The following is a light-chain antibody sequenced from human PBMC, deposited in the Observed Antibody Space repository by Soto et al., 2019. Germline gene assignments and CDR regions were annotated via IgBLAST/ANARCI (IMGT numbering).Light chain of an antibody. Sequence: DIRMNQSLSAVSASVGDRVTITCQASQTISSWLAWYQQKPGKAPKLLIYKASTLKSGVPSRFSGSGSGTEFTLTISSLQPDDFATYYCQHYNSYSEAFGQGTMVDI. J-gene: IGKJ1*01. CDR1: QTISSW. CDR3: QHYNSYSEA. CDR2: KAS. V-gene: IGKV1-5*03.